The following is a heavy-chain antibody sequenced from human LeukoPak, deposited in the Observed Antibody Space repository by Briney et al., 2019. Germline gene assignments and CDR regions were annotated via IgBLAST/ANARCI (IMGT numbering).Heavy chain of an antibody. Sequence: SETLSLTCTVSGGSISSYYWSWIRQPPGKGLEWIGYIYYSGSTNYNPSLKSRVTISVDTPRNQFSLKLSSVTAADTAVYYCARGDQLLDYWGQGTLVTVSS. CDR2: IYYSGST. CDR1: GGSISSYY. J-gene: IGHJ4*02. V-gene: IGHV4-59*01. D-gene: IGHD2-2*01. CDR3: ARGDQLLDY.